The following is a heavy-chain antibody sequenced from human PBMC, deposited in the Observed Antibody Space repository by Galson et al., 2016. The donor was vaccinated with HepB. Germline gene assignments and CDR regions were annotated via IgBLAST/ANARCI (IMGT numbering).Heavy chain of an antibody. D-gene: IGHD3-10*01. CDR2: IIPIVPLP. J-gene: IGHJ4*02. CDR1: GDTYSNYA. CDR3: AKPNTPPDYYGSGSFFDY. Sequence: SVKVSCKASGDTYSNYAISWLRQAPGQEPEWMGGIIPIVPLPNYAQKFQGRVTITADRSTAYESTTTLYMELSSLRPDDTAVYYCAKPNTPPDYYGSGSFFDYWGQGTLVTVSS. V-gene: IGHV1-69*10.